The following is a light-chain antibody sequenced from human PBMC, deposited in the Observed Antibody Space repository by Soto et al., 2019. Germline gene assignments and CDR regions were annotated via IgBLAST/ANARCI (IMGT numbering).Light chain of an antibody. CDR2: DIS. CDR3: QQRNSWPWFT. J-gene: IGKJ4*01. V-gene: IGKV3-11*01. Sequence: EIVLTQSPATLSLSPGERATLSCRASQRVKNYLAWYQQKPGQAPRLLIYDISNRATGIPARFSGSGSGAEFTLTISSLEPEDFAVYYCQQRNSWPWFTFGGGTRVEIK. CDR1: QRVKNY.